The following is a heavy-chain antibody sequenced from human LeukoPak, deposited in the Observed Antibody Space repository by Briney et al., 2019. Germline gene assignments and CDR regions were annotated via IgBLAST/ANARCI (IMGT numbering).Heavy chain of an antibody. V-gene: IGHV4-59*12. CDR3: ARLSRDCGGDCYLLFDY. J-gene: IGHJ4*02. CDR2: IYYSGST. D-gene: IGHD2-21*02. CDR1: GGSISSYY. Sequence: PSETLSLTCTVSGGSISSYYWSWIRQPPGKGLEWIGYIYYSGSTNYNPSLKSRVTISVDTSKNQFSLKLSSVTAADTAVYYCARLSRDCGGDCYLLFDYWGQGTLVTVSS.